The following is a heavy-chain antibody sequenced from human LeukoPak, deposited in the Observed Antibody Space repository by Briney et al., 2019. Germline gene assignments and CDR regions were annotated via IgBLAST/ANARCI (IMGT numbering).Heavy chain of an antibody. V-gene: IGHV1-18*01. CDR3: ASGSYYFDY. CDR2: ISPDNGDT. J-gene: IGHJ4*02. Sequence: ASVTLSCKASGYTFTSYGISWVRQAPGQGLQWMGLISPDNGDTKSAQNLQGRVILTTDTSTSTAYMELRSLRSDDTAVYYCASGSYYFDYLGQGTLVTVSS. CDR1: GYTFTSYG. D-gene: IGHD3-10*01.